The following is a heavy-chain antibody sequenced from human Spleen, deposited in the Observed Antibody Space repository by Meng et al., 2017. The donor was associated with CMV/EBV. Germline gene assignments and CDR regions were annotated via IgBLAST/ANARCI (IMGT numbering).Heavy chain of an antibody. CDR1: GFTFSSYW. CDR3: ARDLGKSPPIPRYDS. CDR2: IKQDGSEK. Sequence: GGSLRLSCAASGFTFSSYWMSWVRQAPGKGLEWVANIKQDGSEKYYVDSVKGRFTISRDNAKNSLYLQMNGLRAEDTAIYYCARDLGKSPPIPRYDSWGQGTLVTVSS. V-gene: IGHV3-7*01. D-gene: IGHD2-2*02. J-gene: IGHJ4*02.